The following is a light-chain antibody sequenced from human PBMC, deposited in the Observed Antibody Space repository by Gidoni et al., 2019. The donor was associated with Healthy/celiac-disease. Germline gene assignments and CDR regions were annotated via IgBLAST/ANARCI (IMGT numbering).Light chain of an antibody. J-gene: IGKJ1*01. V-gene: IGKV4-1*01. CDR1: QSVLYSSNNKNY. CDR2: WAS. Sequence: DIVTTQSPDSLAVSLGERATINCKSSQSVLYSSNNKNYLAWYQQKPGQPPKLLIYWASTRESGVPDRFSGSGSGTDFTLTISSLQAEDVAVYYCQQYYSTLLTFGQGTKVEIK. CDR3: QQYYSTLLT.